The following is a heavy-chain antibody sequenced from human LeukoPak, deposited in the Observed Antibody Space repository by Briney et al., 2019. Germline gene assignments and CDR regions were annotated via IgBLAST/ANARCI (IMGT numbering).Heavy chain of an antibody. J-gene: IGHJ4*02. Sequence: SETLSLTCTVSGGSISPYYWSWIRQPPGKGLEWLGYIYYSRNTDYNPSLMSRVAISVDTSKTQFSLKLSSVTAADTAVYYCARSTGTTMFIDYWGQGTLVTVSS. CDR2: IYYSRNT. CDR1: GGSISPYY. D-gene: IGHD3-10*02. CDR3: ARSTGTTMFIDY. V-gene: IGHV4-59*01.